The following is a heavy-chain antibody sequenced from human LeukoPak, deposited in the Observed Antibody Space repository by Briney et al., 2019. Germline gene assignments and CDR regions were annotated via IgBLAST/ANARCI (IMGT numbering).Heavy chain of an antibody. CDR3: ARDRVVGASGKDFYY. J-gene: IGHJ4*02. Sequence: ASVKVSCKASGYTFTSYGISWVRQAPGQGLEWMGWISAYNGNTSYAQKLQGRVTMTTDTSTSTAYMELRSLRSDDTAVYYCARDRVVGASGKDFYYWGQGTLVTVSS. CDR1: GYTFTSYG. D-gene: IGHD1-26*01. V-gene: IGHV1-18*01. CDR2: ISAYNGNT.